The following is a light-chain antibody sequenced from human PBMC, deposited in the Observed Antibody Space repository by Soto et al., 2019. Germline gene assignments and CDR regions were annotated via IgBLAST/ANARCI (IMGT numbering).Light chain of an antibody. J-gene: IGKJ1*01. Sequence: DIQMTQSPSTLSASVGDRVTITCRASQSVLDWLAWFHQKPGQAPKLLIYKASTLQSGVPLRFSGSGSGPEFTLTISSLQPDDLGTYFCQQYNSYPWTFGQGTKVEIK. CDR1: QSVLDW. CDR3: QQYNSYPWT. CDR2: KAS. V-gene: IGKV1-5*03.